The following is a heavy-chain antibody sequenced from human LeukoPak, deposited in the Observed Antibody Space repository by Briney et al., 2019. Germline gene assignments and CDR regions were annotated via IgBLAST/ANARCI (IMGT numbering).Heavy chain of an antibody. Sequence: PGGPLRLSCSASGLTFTNAWMNWVRQAPGEGLDWVGRIASKTDGGATDYAAPVKGRFTISRDDSKNTLNLQMNSLKTEDTAVYYCTTGIRGDWGQGTLVTVSS. J-gene: IGHJ4*02. CDR1: GLTFTNAW. CDR3: TTGIRGD. V-gene: IGHV3-15*07. CDR2: IASKTDGGAT. D-gene: IGHD3-10*01.